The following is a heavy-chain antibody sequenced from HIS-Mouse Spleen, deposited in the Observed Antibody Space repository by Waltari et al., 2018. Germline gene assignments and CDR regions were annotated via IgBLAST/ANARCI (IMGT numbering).Heavy chain of an antibody. CDR1: GFTVSSNY. Sequence: EVQLVESGGGLIQPGGSLRLSCAASGFTVSSNYMSWVRQAPGKGLDWVSLIHRGVSTYYADSGKGRFTISRDNSKNTLYLQMNSLRAEDTAVYYCAGGVGSSWYYFDYWGQGTLVTVSS. CDR3: AGGVGSSWYYFDY. V-gene: IGHV3-53*01. CDR2: IHRGVST. J-gene: IGHJ4*02. D-gene: IGHD6-13*01.